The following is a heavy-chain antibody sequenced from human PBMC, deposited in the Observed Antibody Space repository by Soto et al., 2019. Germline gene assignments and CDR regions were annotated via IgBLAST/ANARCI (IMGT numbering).Heavy chain of an antibody. CDR1: GGSISSYY. V-gene: IGHV4-4*07. Sequence: SETLSLTCTVSGGSISSYYWSWLRQPAGKGLEWIGRIYTSGSTNYNPSLNSRVTMSVDTSKNQFSLKLSSVTAAATAVHYSARHVTFFGVVTLPLGFYPWGQGTLVAVSS. CDR2: IYTSGST. CDR3: ARHVTFFGVVTLPLGFYP. J-gene: IGHJ5*02. D-gene: IGHD3-3*01.